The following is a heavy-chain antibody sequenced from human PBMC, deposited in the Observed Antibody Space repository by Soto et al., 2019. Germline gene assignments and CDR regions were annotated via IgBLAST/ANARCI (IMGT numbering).Heavy chain of an antibody. CDR3: AADLTERLREFDP. J-gene: IGHJ5*02. D-gene: IGHD2-21*02. CDR1: GFTFTSSA. CDR2: IVVGSGNT. V-gene: IGHV1-58*01. Sequence: SVKVSCKASGFTFTSSAVQWVRQARGQRLEWIGWIVVGSGNTNYAQKFQERVTITRDMSTRTAYMELSSLRSEDTAVYYCAADLTERLREFDPWGQGTLVTVSS.